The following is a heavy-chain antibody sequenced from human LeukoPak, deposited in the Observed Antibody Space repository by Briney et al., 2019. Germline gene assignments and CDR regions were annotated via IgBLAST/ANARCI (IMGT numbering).Heavy chain of an antibody. D-gene: IGHD3-9*01. J-gene: IGHJ4*02. V-gene: IGHV3-66*01. CDR3: ARVDYYDIMTGPYYFDY. Sequence: GGSLRLSCAASGFTVSSNYMSWVRQAPGKGLEWVSVIYSGGNTYYADSVKGRFTISRDNSKNTLYLQMNSLRAEDTAVYYCARVDYYDIMTGPYYFDYWGQGTLVTVSS. CDR2: IYSGGNT. CDR1: GFTVSSNY.